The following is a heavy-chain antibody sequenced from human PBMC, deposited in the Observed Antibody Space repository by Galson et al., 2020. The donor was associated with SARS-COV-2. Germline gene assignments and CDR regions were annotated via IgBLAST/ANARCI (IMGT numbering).Heavy chain of an antibody. V-gene: IGHV3-9*01. J-gene: IGHJ6*02. CDR3: AKDGYPWAYYYYGMDV. D-gene: IGHD1-1*01. Sequence: GGSLRLSCAASGFTFDDYAMHWVRQAPGKGLEWVSGISWNSGSIGYADSVKGRFTISRDNAKNSLYLQMNSLRAEDTALYYCAKDGYPWAYYYYGMDVWGQGTTVTVSS. CDR2: ISWNSGSI. CDR1: GFTFDDYA.